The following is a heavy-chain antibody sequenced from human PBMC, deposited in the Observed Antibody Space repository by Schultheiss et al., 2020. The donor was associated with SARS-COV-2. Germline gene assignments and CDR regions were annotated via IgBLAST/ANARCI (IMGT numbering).Heavy chain of an antibody. J-gene: IGHJ6*01. Sequence: SGPTLVKPTQTLTLTCTFSGFSLSTSGMCVSWIRQPPGKALEWLALIDWDDEKDYSRSLKTRLTISQDTPKKQVVLTMTNMDPADTATYYCARISNICGYYYGMNVWGQGTTVTVSS. CDR1: GFSLSTSGMC. D-gene: IGHD2/OR15-2a*01. CDR3: ARISNICGYYYGMNV. V-gene: IGHV2-70*01. CDR2: IDWDDEK.